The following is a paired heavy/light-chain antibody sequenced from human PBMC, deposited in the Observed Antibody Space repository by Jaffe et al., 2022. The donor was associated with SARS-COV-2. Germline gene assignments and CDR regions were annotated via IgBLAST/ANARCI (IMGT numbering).Heavy chain of an antibody. CDR3: SFWRPGYGIDV. V-gene: IGHV3-73*01. J-gene: IGHJ6*02. CDR1: GFIFSDSD. CDR2: LRSRSFNYAA. Sequence: EVQVVESGGGLVQPGGSLKLSCAASGFIFSDSDIHWVRQASGKGLEGVGRLRSRSFNYAATYPASVEGRFTISRDDSNNTAFLQMSSLKAEDTAVYYCSFWRPGYGIDVWGQGTTVTVSS. D-gene: IGHD6-25*01.
Light chain of an antibody. J-gene: IGLJ1*01. V-gene: IGLV1-51*02. CDR3: GGWDSSLTAEV. CDR1: SSNIGTYA. Sequence: QSVLTQPPSVSAAPGQKVTISCSGSSSNIGTYAVSWYQQVPGTAPKLLIYEDHKRPSGIPDRFSGSKSGTSATLGITGLQTGDEGDYYCGGWDSSLTAEVFGIGTKVTVL. CDR2: EDH.